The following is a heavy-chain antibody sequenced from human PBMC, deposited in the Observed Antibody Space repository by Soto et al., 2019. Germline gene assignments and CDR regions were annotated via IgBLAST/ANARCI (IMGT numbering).Heavy chain of an antibody. D-gene: IGHD3-22*01. CDR2: LFYTGHT. Sequence: SETLSLTCTVSGHSMSNTDYFWGWIRQTPWSDLQWIGSLFYTGHTYYNPSLLSRVTISADTSKNQFFLRLTSVTAADTAVYYCARGSYYYDSSGYYHYWGQGTLVTVSS. J-gene: IGHJ4*02. V-gene: IGHV4-39*01. CDR3: ARGSYYYDSSGYYHY. CDR1: GHSMSNTDYF.